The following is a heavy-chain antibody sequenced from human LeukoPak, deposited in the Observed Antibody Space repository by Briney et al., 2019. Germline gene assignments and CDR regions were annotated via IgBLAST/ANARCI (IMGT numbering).Heavy chain of an antibody. CDR3: ARHGAGYCSSTSCYGVGNWFDP. CDR2: IYYSGST. J-gene: IGHJ5*02. Sequence: PSETLSLTCTVSGGSISSSSYYWGWIRQPPGKGLEWIGSIYYSGSTYYNPSLKSRVTISVDTSKNQFSLKLSSVTAADTAVYYCARHGAGYCSSTSCYGVGNWFDPWGQGTLVTVSS. V-gene: IGHV4-39*01. D-gene: IGHD2-2*01. CDR1: GGSISSSSYY.